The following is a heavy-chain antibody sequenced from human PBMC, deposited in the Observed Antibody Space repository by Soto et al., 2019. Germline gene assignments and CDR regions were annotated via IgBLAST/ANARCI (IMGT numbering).Heavy chain of an antibody. J-gene: IGHJ5*02. CDR1: GYSFTNND. D-gene: IGHD3-16*01. CDR2: MNPGSGDT. V-gene: IGHV1-8*01. CDR3: ARMETFGSLNWFDP. Sequence: ASVKVSFKASGYSFTNNDVSWVRQATGQGLEWMGWMNPGSGDTGYAQKFQGRVTMTRDISIATAYMELSSLRSDDTAIYYCARMETFGSLNWFDPWGQGTLVTVSS.